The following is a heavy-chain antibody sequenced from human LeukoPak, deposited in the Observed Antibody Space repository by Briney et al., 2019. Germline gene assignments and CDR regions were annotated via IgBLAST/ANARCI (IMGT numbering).Heavy chain of an antibody. Sequence: PSETLSLTCTVSGGSLSSYNMSWIRQPPGKGLEWIGYIYYSGSTNYNPSLKSRVTISVDTSKNQCSLKLSSVTAADTAVYYCARENCSSTMCYPWFDPWGQGTLVTVSS. CDR3: ARENCSSTMCYPWFDP. V-gene: IGHV4-59*01. J-gene: IGHJ5*02. CDR1: GGSLSSYN. D-gene: IGHD2-2*01. CDR2: IYYSGST.